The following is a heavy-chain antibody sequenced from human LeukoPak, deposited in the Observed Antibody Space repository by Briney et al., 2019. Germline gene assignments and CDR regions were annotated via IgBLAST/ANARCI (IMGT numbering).Heavy chain of an antibody. J-gene: IGHJ6*03. CDR1: GGTFSSYA. CDR2: IIPIFGTA. CDR3: ATVSFFEGYYYYMDV. D-gene: IGHD3-3*01. V-gene: IGHV1-69*01. Sequence: SVKVSCKASGGTFSSYAISWVRQAPGQGLEWMGGIIPIFGTANYAQKFQGRVTITADESTSTAYMELSSLRSEDTAVYYCATVSFFEGYYYYMDVWGKGTTVTVSS.